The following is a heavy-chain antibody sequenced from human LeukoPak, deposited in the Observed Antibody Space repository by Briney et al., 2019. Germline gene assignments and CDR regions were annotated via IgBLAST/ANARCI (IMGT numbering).Heavy chain of an antibody. CDR3: ARELWFGGRTMFDP. Sequence: GGSLRLSCAAPGFTFSSYEMNWVRQAPGKGLEWVSYISSSGSTIYYADSVKGRFTISRDNAKNSLYLQMNSLRAEDTAVYYCARELWFGGRTMFDPWGQGTLVTVSS. J-gene: IGHJ5*02. D-gene: IGHD3-10*01. CDR1: GFTFSSYE. V-gene: IGHV3-48*03. CDR2: ISSSGSTI.